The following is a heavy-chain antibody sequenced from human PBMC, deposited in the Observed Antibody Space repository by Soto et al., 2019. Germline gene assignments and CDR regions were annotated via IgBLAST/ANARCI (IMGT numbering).Heavy chain of an antibody. J-gene: IGHJ5*02. CDR3: AKNSGWFNT. CDR1: GFPFSSTD. D-gene: IGHD3-10*01. V-gene: IGHV3-23*01. CDR2: IDGSGGTT. Sequence: WGSLRLSCAASGFPFSSTDMTWVRQAPGKGLDWVSTIDGSGGTTYYADSVKGRFTISRDNSMNTVYLQMNSLRADDTALYYCAKNSGWFNTWGQGALVT.